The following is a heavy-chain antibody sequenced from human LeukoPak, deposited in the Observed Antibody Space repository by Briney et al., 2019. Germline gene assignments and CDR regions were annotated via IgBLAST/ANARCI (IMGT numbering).Heavy chain of an antibody. V-gene: IGHV4-34*01. J-gene: IGHJ5*02. CDR1: GGSFSGYY. D-gene: IGHD3-3*01. CDR2: INHSGST. Sequence: PSETLSLTCAVYGGSFSGYYWSWIRQPPGKGLEWIGEINHSGSTNYNPSLKSRVTISVDTSKNQFSLKLSSVTAADTAVYYCARHLYYDFWSGYYGWFDPWGQGTLVTVSS. CDR3: ARHLYYDFWSGYYGWFDP.